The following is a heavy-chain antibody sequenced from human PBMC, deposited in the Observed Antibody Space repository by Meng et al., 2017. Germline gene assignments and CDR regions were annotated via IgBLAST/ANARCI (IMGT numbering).Heavy chain of an antibody. J-gene: IGHJ4*02. CDR3: AREEPGFCSGGSCYPRDEPGWVY. V-gene: IGHV3-33*01. Sequence: GESLKISCAASGFTFSSYGMHWVRQAPGKGLEWVAVIWYDGSNKYHADSVEGRFTISRDNSKNTLYLQMNSLRAEDTAVYYCAREEPGFCSGGSCYPRDEPGWVYWGQGTLVTVSS. CDR1: GFTFSSYG. CDR2: IWYDGSNK. D-gene: IGHD2-15*01.